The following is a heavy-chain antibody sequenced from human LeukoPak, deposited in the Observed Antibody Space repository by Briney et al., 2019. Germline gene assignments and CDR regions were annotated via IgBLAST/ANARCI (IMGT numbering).Heavy chain of an antibody. J-gene: IGHJ6*03. Sequence: GGSLRLSCAASGFTLSSKEMNWVRQAPGKGLEWVSYISSSGSTIYYADSAKGRFTISRDNAKNSLYLQINSLGPEDTAVYFCARDPYSGNYGSYYYYYMDVWGKGTTVTVSS. CDR3: ARDPYSGNYGSYYYYYMDV. CDR2: ISSSGSTI. CDR1: GFTLSSKE. V-gene: IGHV3-48*03. D-gene: IGHD3-22*01.